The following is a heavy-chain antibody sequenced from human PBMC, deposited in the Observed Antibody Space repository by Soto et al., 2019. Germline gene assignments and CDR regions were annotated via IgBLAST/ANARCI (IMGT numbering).Heavy chain of an antibody. CDR1: GGSISSSSYY. J-gene: IGHJ6*02. D-gene: IGHD6-13*01. CDR3: ARRSKKLIAASHPVDYYYYYGMDV. V-gene: IGHV4-39*01. CDR2: IYYSGST. Sequence: SETLSLTCTVSGGSISSSSYYWGWIRQPPGKWLEWTGSIYYSGSTYYNPSLKSRITISVDTSKNQFSLKLSSVTAADTAVYYCARRSKKLIAASHPVDYYYYYGMDVWGQGTTVTVYS.